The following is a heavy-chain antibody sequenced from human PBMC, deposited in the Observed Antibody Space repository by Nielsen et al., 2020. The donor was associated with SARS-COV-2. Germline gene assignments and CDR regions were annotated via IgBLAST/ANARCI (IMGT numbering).Heavy chain of an antibody. CDR3: AKRSGYTSGWYGDY. J-gene: IGHJ4*02. D-gene: IGHD6-19*01. V-gene: IGHV3-23*01. CDR1: GFTISTYA. Sequence: GGSLRLSCVVSGFTISTYAMSWVRQAPGKGLEWVSAISAGTYYADSVKGRFTISRDNSKNTLYLQMNSLRAEDTAVYYCAKRSGYTSGWYGDYWGQGTLVTVSS. CDR2: ISAGT.